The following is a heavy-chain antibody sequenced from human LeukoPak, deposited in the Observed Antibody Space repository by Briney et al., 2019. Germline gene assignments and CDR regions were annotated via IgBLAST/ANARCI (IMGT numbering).Heavy chain of an antibody. D-gene: IGHD3-3*01. CDR3: ARDRTIFGVVMRWYFDL. CDR2: IYYSGST. V-gene: IGHV4-39*07. Sequence: SATLSLPFTVSGGSISSSSYYWGWIRPPPGKGLEWIGTIYYSGSTYDNPSLKSRVTISADTSKNQFSLKLSSVTAADTAVYYCARDRTIFGVVMRWYFDLWGRGTLVTVSS. J-gene: IGHJ2*01. CDR1: GGSISSSSYY.